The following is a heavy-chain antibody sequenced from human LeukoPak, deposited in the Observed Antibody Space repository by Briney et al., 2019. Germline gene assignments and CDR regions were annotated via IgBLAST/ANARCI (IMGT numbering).Heavy chain of an antibody. CDR3: ARALPAADHFDY. Sequence: GASVKVSCKASGGTFSSYTISWVRQAPGQGLEWMGRIIPIPGIANYAQMFQGRVTITADKSTSTAYMELSSLRSEDTAVYYCARALPAADHFDYWGQGTLVTVSS. J-gene: IGHJ4*02. CDR1: GGTFSSYT. V-gene: IGHV1-69*02. D-gene: IGHD2-2*01. CDR2: IIPIPGIA.